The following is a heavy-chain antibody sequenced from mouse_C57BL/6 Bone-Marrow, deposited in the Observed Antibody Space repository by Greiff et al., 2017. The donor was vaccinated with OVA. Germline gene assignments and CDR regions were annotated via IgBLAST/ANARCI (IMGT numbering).Heavy chain of an antibody. J-gene: IGHJ4*01. CDR2: ISDGGSYT. V-gene: IGHV5-4*03. Sequence: EVKLQESGGGLVKPGGSLKLSCAASGFTFSSYAMSWVRQTPEKRLEWVATISDGGSYTYYPDNVKGRFTISRDNAKNNLYLQMSHLKSEDTAMYYCARGPLATVDAMDYWGQGTSVTVSS. CDR3: ARGPLATVDAMDY. CDR1: GFTFSSYA. D-gene: IGHD1-1*01.